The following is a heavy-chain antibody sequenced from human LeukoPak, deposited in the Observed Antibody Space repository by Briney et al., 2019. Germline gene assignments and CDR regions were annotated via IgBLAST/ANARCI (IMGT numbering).Heavy chain of an antibody. CDR2: ISSSGSTI. J-gene: IGHJ3*02. V-gene: IGHV3-11*01. CDR1: GFTFSDYY. D-gene: IGHD3-9*01. CDR3: ARPPSPDWLVADAFDI. Sequence: GGSLRLSCAASGFTFSDYYMSWIRQAPGKGLEWVSYISSSGSTIYYADTVKGRFTISRDNAKNSLYLQMNSLRAEDTAVYYCARPPSPDWLVADAFDIWGQGTMVTVSS.